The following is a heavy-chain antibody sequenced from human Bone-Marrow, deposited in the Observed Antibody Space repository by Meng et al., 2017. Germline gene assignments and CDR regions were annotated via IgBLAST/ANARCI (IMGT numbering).Heavy chain of an antibody. V-gene: IGHV4-34*01. CDR3: RLAYCMGDCVDY. CDR1: GGSFSAYD. D-gene: IGHD2-21*01. Sequence: QVQVQHWGAGLLKPSETLSLTCAFYGGSFSAYDWSWIRQPPGKGLEWLGQINHSGSTNDNPSLKSRVTISIDTSRNQLSLKLSSVTAADTAVYYCRLAYCMGDCVDYWGQGTLVTVSS. CDR2: INHSGST. J-gene: IGHJ4*02.